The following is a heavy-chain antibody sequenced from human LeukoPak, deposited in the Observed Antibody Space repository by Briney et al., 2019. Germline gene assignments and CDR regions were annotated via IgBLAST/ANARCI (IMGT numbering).Heavy chain of an antibody. CDR2: ISAYNGNT. CDR1: GYTFTSYG. V-gene: IGHV1-18*04. Sequence: ASVKVSCKASGYTFTSYGISWVRQAPGQGLEWMGWISAYNGNTNYAQKLQGRVTMTTDTSTSTAYMELRSLRSEDTAVYYCAREGVVPAADGGWFDPWGQGTLVTVSS. J-gene: IGHJ5*02. CDR3: AREGVVPAADGGWFDP. D-gene: IGHD2-2*01.